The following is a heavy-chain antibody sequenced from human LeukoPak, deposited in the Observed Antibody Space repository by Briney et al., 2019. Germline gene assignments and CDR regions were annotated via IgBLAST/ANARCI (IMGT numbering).Heavy chain of an antibody. Sequence: ASVKVSCKASGYTFTSYGISWARQAPGQGLEWMGWISAYNGNTNYAQKLQGRVTMTTDTSTSTAYMELRSLRSDDTAVYYCVTYYYDSSGYPLLGNYWGQGTLVTVSS. CDR2: ISAYNGNT. D-gene: IGHD3-22*01. CDR1: GYTFTSYG. CDR3: VTYYYDSSGYPLLGNY. J-gene: IGHJ4*02. V-gene: IGHV1-18*01.